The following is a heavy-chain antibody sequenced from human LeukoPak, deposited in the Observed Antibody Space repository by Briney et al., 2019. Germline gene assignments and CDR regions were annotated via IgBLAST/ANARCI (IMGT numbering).Heavy chain of an antibody. CDR2: IYYSGST. D-gene: IGHD1-1*01. V-gene: IGHV4-39*02. CDR3: ARSLAENEYFDY. CDR1: GGSISSSNYY. Sequence: SETLSLTCTVSGGSISSSNYYWGWIRQPPGKGLEWIGTIYYSGSTYYNPSLKSRVTISVDTSKNHFSLKLSSVTAADTAVYYCARSLAENEYFDYWGQGTLVSVSS. J-gene: IGHJ4*02.